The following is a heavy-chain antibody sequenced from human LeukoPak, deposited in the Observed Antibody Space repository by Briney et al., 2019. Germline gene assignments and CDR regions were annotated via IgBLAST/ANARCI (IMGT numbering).Heavy chain of an antibody. V-gene: IGHV4-59*11. CDR3: AREGTSGTHLNWFDP. CDR1: GGYTGSHY. Sequence: SETLSLTCTVSGGYTGSHYWSWIRQPAGKGLEWIGHIYGSGSTNYNPSLKSRVTLSVDTSKNQFSLKLSSVTAADTAVYYCAREGTSGTHLNWFDPWGQGTLVTVSS. J-gene: IGHJ5*02. D-gene: IGHD1-1*01. CDR2: IYGSGST.